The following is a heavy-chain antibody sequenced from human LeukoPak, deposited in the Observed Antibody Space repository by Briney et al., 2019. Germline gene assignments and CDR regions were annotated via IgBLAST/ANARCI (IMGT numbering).Heavy chain of an antibody. V-gene: IGHV4-34*01. D-gene: IGHD5-24*01. CDR3: ARGQFQRDY. Sequence: SETLSLTCAVYGGSFSGYYWNWIRQPPGKGLEWIGEINHSGRTKYNPSLKSRVTISVDTSKNQFSLILSSATAADTAVYYCARGQFQRDYWGQGTLVTVSS. CDR2: INHSGRT. CDR1: GGSFSGYY. J-gene: IGHJ4*02.